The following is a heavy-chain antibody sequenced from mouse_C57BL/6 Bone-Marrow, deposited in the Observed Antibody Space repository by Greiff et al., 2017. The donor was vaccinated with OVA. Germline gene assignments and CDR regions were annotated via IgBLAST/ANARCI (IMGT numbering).Heavy chain of an antibody. D-gene: IGHD1-1*01. CDR3: AKPQGYYAPFAY. Sequence: QVQLKESGAELVRPGASVKLSCKASGYTFTDYYINWVKQRPGQGLEWIARIYPGSGNTYYNEKFKGKATLTAEKSSSTAYMQLSSLTSEDSAVYFCAKPQGYYAPFAYWGQGTLVTVSA. CDR1: GYTFTDYY. CDR2: IYPGSGNT. J-gene: IGHJ3*01. V-gene: IGHV1-76*01.